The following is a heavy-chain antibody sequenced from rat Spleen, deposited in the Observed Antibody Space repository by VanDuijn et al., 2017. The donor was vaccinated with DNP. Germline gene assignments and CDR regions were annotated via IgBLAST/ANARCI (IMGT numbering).Heavy chain of an antibody. CDR2: ILSDDSRT. D-gene: IGHD1-9*01. CDR3: ATRTTGIFDY. Sequence: EVQLVESGGNLVQPGRSLKLSCAASGFTFSDYNMAWVRQAPKKGLEWVATILSDDSRTYYRDSVKGRFTIFRDNAKSSLYLQMDSLRSEDTATYYCATRTTGIFDYWGQGVMVTVSS. J-gene: IGHJ2*01. CDR1: GFTFSDYN. V-gene: IGHV5S10*01.